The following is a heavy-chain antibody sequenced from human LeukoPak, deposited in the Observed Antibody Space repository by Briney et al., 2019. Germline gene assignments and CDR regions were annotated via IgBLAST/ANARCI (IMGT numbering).Heavy chain of an antibody. D-gene: IGHD2-15*01. CDR1: GFTISSYG. J-gene: IGHJ4*02. CDR2: ISTSSSTI. V-gene: IGHV3-48*02. Sequence: GGPLRLSCAASGFTISSYGMNWVRQAPGKGLEWVSYISTSSSTIYYADSVKGRFTISRDNAKNSLYLQMNSLRDEDTAVYYCARRGCLGSCYSGFDYWGQGTLVTVSS. CDR3: ARRGCLGSCYSGFDY.